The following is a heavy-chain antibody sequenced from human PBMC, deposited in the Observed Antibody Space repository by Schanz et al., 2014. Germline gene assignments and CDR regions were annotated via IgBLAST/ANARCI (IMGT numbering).Heavy chain of an antibody. Sequence: VQLVESGGGVVQPGRSLRLSCAASGFMFSSYGMHWVRQAPGKGLEWVSAISGSGGSTYYADSVKGRFTISRDNTKNSLFLQLNSLRADDTAVYYCARNRGSGGQNWYFDLWGRGTLVTVSS. CDR1: GFMFSSYG. CDR3: ARNRGSGGQNWYFDL. CDR2: ISGSGGST. D-gene: IGHD1-26*01. V-gene: IGHV3-21*04. J-gene: IGHJ2*01.